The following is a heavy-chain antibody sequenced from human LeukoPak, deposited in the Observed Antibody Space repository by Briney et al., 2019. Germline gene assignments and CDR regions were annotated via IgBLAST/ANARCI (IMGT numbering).Heavy chain of an antibody. D-gene: IGHD4-17*01. CDR1: GFTFSKYA. Sequence: GGSLRLSCAASGFTFSKYAMSWVRQAPGKELEWVSAISPSDGNTFYADSVKGRFTISRDNSMNTLSLHMNSLRAEDTALYYCAKDSSVPYGITEWGQGTLVTVSS. CDR3: AKDSSVPYGITE. V-gene: IGHV3-23*01. CDR2: ISPSDGNT. J-gene: IGHJ4*02.